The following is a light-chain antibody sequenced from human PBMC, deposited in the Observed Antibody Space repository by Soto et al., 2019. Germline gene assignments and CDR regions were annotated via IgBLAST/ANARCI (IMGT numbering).Light chain of an antibody. CDR1: QDISNF. J-gene: IGKJ1*01. CDR3: QQASSFPRT. CDR2: ATS. Sequence: DIHVTQSPSLVSAAVGDRVPISCRASQDISNFLAWYQQKPGKAPTLLIYATSNLQRGVPSRFSGSGSGTDFTLTISGLQPEDFATYYCQQASSFPRTFGQGTKVDIK. V-gene: IGKV1-12*01.